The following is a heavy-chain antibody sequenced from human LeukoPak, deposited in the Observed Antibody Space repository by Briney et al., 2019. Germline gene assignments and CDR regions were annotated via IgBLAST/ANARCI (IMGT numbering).Heavy chain of an antibody. J-gene: IGHJ6*03. V-gene: IGHV4-4*02. CDR3: ARDSSSSAHYYMDV. CDR1: GGSFSSSNW. CDR2: IYHSGST. D-gene: IGHD6-6*01. Sequence: ASGTLSLTCAVSGGSFSSSNWWSWVRQPPGKGLEWIGEIYHSGSTNYNPSLKSRVTISVGTSKNQFSLKLSSVTAADTAVYYCARDSSSSAHYYMDVWGKGTTVTVSS.